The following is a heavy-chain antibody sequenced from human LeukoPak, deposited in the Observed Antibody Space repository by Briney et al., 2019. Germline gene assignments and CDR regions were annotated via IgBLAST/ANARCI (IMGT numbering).Heavy chain of an antibody. CDR3: ARENQTAAGHFDY. Sequence: PGGSLRLSCAASGFTFSSYEMNWVRQAPGKGLEWVSYISSSGSTIYYADSVKGRFTISRENAKNSLYLQMNSLRAGDTAVYYCARENQTAAGHFDYWGQGTLVTVSS. CDR1: GFTFSSYE. J-gene: IGHJ4*02. CDR2: ISSSGSTI. D-gene: IGHD6-13*01. V-gene: IGHV3-48*03.